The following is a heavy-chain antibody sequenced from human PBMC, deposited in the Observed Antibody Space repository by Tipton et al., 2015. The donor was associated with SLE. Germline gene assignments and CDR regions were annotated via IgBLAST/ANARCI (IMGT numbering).Heavy chain of an antibody. J-gene: IGHJ6*02. CDR3: AKEIYGMDV. V-gene: IGHV3-23*01. CDR2: SSGSGVSI. Sequence: PVQSLRSVSLSSGSGVSIHYAESVKGRFTISRDNSKNTLYLQMNSLRAEDTAVYYCAKEIYGMDVWGQGTTVTVSS.